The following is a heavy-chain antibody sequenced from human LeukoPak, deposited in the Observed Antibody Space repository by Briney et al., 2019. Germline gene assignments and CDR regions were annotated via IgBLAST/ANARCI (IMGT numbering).Heavy chain of an antibody. V-gene: IGHV1-18*01. CDR3: ARDGGPLGLNGMDV. J-gene: IGHJ6*02. Sequence: ASVKVSCKASGYTFTSYGISWVRQAPGQGLEWMGWISVYNGNTNYAQKLQGRATMTTDSSTSTAYMELRSLRSDDTAVYYCARDGGPLGLNGMDVWGQGTTVTVSS. CDR2: ISVYNGNT. D-gene: IGHD3-16*01. CDR1: GYTFTSYG.